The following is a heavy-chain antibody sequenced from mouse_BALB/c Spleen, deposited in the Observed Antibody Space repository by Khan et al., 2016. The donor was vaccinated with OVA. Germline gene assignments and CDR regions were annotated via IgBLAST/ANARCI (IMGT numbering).Heavy chain of an antibody. J-gene: IGHJ2*01. CDR3: ESGRLVLRYPDYFDY. V-gene: IGHV3-2*02. Sequence: EVQLQQSGPGLLKPSPSLSLTCPVTGYSITSDYAWTLIRQFPGNKLEWMAYIPSSGSTTYSPSLLSRLSITRATSTNPFFLQLNSVTTEDTTTYYCESGRLVLRYPDYFDYWGQGTTLTVAA. CDR2: IPSSGST. CDR1: GYSITSDYA. D-gene: IGHD1-1*01.